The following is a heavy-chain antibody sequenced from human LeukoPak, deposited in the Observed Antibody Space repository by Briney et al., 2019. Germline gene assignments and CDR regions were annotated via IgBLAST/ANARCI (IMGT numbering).Heavy chain of an antibody. Sequence: GGXXRLSCAASGFTFSSYAMSWVRQAPGKGLEGVSGISGSGGSKYYADSVKGRLTISRENSKKTLYVQMNSLRAEDTAVYHCAKHPHIVVVPAPFFYGGQGTLATVSS. V-gene: IGHV3-23*01. D-gene: IGHD2-2*01. J-gene: IGHJ4*02. CDR3: AKHPHIVVVPAPFFY. CDR2: ISGSGGSK. CDR1: GFTFSSYA.